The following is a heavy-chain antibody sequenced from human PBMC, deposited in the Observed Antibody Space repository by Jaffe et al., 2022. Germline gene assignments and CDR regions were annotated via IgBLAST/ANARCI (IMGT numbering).Heavy chain of an antibody. Sequence: QVQLQQWGAGLLKPSETLSLTCAVYGGSFSGYYWSWIRQPPGKGLEWIGEINHSGSTNYNPSLKSRVTISVDTSKNQFSLKLSSVTAADTAVYYCARGARARVYCSGGSCYSLDYWGQGTLVTVSS. CDR3: ARGARARVYCSGGSCYSLDY. D-gene: IGHD2-15*01. J-gene: IGHJ4*02. CDR2: INHSGST. CDR1: GGSFSGYY. V-gene: IGHV4-34*01.